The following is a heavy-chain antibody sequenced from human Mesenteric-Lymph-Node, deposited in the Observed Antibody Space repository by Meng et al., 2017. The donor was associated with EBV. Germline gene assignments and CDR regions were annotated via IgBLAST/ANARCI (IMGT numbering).Heavy chain of an antibody. J-gene: IGHJ4*02. CDR1: GYTFTSYG. D-gene: IGHD6-19*01. CDR2: ITAYNGNT. V-gene: IGHV1-18*01. CDR3: ARVDSSGWYGEGVVDY. Sequence: LQLVQSGAEVKKPGASVKVSCKASGYTFTSYGFSWVRQAPGQGLEWMGWITAYNGNTHYAQKFQGRVTMTTDTSTSTAYMELRSLRSDDTAVYFCARVDSSGWYGEGVVDYWGQGTLVTVSS.